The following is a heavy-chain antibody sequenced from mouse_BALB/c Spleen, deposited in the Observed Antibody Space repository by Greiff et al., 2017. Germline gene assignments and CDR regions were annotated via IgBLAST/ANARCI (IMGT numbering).Heavy chain of an antibody. CDR2: IYPSDSYT. CDR3: TRSEDYYFDY. V-gene: IGHV1-69*02. J-gene: IGHJ2*01. CDR1: GYTFTSYW. Sequence: VQLQQPGAELVRPGASVKLSCKASGYTFTSYWINWVKQRPGQGLEWIGNIYPSDSYTNYNQKFKDKATLTVDKSSSTAYMQLSSPTSEDSAVYYCTRSEDYYFDYWGQGTTLTVSS.